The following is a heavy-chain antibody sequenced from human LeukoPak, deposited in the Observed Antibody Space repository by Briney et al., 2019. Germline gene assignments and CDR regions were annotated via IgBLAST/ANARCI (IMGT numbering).Heavy chain of an antibody. Sequence: GGSLRLSCAASGFTFSSYGMHWVRQAPGKGLEWVAFIHYDGSNKYYADSVKGRFTVSRDNSKNTLYLQMNSLRAEDTAMYYCAKELGSGWSNDAFDIWGQGTMVTVSS. J-gene: IGHJ3*02. CDR1: GFTFSSYG. CDR3: AKELGSGWSNDAFDI. D-gene: IGHD6-19*01. CDR2: IHYDGSNK. V-gene: IGHV3-30*02.